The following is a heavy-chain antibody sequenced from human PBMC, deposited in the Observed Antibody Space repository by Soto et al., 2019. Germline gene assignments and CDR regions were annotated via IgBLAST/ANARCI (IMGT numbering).Heavy chain of an antibody. CDR3: AKDRAPYSGSYSSDY. CDR1: GFTFSSYA. Sequence: GGSLRLSCAASGFTFSSYAMSWVRQAPGKGLEWVSAISGSGGCTYYADSVKGRFTISGDNSKNTLYLQMDSLRAEDTAVYYCAKDRAPYSGSYSSDYWGQGTLVTVSS. V-gene: IGHV3-23*01. J-gene: IGHJ4*02. D-gene: IGHD1-26*01. CDR2: ISGSGGCT.